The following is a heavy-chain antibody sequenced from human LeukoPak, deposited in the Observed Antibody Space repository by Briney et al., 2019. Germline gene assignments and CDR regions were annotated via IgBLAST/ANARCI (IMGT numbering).Heavy chain of an antibody. CDR1: GGSFSGYY. V-gene: IGHV4-34*01. D-gene: IGHD3-10*01. CDR3: ARGPYGSGSYY. Sequence: SETLSLTCAVYGGSFSGYYWSWIRQPPGKGLEWIGEINHSGSTNYNPSLKSRVAISVDTSKNQFSLKLTSVTAADTAVYFCARGPYGSGSYYWGQGTLVTVSS. CDR2: INHSGST. J-gene: IGHJ4*02.